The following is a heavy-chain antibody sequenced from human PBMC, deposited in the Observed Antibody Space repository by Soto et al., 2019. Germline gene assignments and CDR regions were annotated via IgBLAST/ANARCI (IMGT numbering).Heavy chain of an antibody. V-gene: IGHV3-66*01. Sequence: PGGSLRLSCAASGFTVSSNYMIWVRQTPGKGLEWVSVIYSGGTTYYADSVKGRFAISRDNSKNTLYLQMYSLRAEDTAVYYCARGQSEYCSGGTCYLAYWGQGTLVTVSS. CDR1: GFTVSSNY. CDR3: ARGQSEYCSGGTCYLAY. J-gene: IGHJ4*02. D-gene: IGHD2-15*01. CDR2: IYSGGTT.